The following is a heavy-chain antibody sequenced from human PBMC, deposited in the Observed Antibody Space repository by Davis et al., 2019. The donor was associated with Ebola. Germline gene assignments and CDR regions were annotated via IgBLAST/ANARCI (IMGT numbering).Heavy chain of an antibody. J-gene: IGHJ4*02. CDR2: INQDGSEK. D-gene: IGHD6-19*01. CDR1: GFTFSNYW. Sequence: PGGSLRLSCAASGFTFSNYWMTWVRQAPGKGLEWVANINQDGSEKYYVDSVKGRFTISRDNAKNSLSLQMSSLRAEDTAVYFCARDHLTVPGLLPGYWGQGTLVTVSS. CDR3: ARDHLTVPGLLPGY. V-gene: IGHV3-7*01.